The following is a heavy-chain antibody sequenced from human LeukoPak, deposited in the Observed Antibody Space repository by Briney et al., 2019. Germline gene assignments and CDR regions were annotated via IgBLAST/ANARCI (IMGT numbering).Heavy chain of an antibody. Sequence: VASVKVSCKASGGTFSSYAISWVRQAPGQGLEWMGGIIPIFGTANYAQKFQGRVTITADESTSTAYMELSSLRSEDTAVYYCAGDPGSFYSNPHFDFWGQGTLVTVSS. CDR1: GGTFSSYA. V-gene: IGHV1-69*01. CDR3: AGDPGSFYSNPHFDF. CDR2: IIPIFGTA. J-gene: IGHJ4*02. D-gene: IGHD1-26*01.